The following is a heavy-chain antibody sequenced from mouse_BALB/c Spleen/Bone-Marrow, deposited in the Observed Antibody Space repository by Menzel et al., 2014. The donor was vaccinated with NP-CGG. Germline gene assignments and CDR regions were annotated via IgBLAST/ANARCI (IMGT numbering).Heavy chain of an antibody. CDR2: IHYSGYT. V-gene: IGHV3-1*02. CDR3: ARGGYYGSIYFHY. D-gene: IGHD1-1*01. J-gene: IGHJ2*01. CDR1: GYSITSGYN. Sequence: VQLQQSGPDLVKSSQSLSLTCTVTGYSITSGYNWHWIRQFPGNKLEWMGYIHYSGYTNYNPSLKSRISITRDTSKNQFFLQLNSVTTEDTATYYCARGGYYGSIYFHYWAQGTPLPVSS.